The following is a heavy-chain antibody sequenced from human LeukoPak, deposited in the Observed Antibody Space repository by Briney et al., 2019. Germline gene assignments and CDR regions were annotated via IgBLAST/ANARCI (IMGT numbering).Heavy chain of an antibody. CDR1: GGSISSYY. D-gene: IGHD2-8*01. CDR3: ARRLMVYAIQGDAFDI. CDR2: IYYSGST. Sequence: SETLSLTCTVSGGSISSYYWSWIRQPPGKGLEWIGYIYYSGSTNYNPSLKSRVTISVDTSKNQFSLKLSSVTAADTAVYYCARRLMVYAIQGDAFDIWGQGTMVTVSS. V-gene: IGHV4-59*01. J-gene: IGHJ3*02.